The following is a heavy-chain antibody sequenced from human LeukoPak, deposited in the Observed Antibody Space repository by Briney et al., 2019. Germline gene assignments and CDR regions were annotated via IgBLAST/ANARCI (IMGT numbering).Heavy chain of an antibody. Sequence: SETLSLTCTVSGGSISGYYWSWIRQPPGKGLEYIGYIYYRGSTDYNPSLKSRITISVDTSKNQFSLKLSSVTAADTAVYYCARHYYDSSGYYYFDYWGQGTLVTVSS. D-gene: IGHD3-22*01. CDR1: GGSISGYY. CDR2: IYYRGST. CDR3: ARHYYDSSGYYYFDY. J-gene: IGHJ4*02. V-gene: IGHV4-59*08.